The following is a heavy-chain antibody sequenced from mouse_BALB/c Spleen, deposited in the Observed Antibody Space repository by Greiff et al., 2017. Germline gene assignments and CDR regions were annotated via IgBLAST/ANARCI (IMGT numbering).Heavy chain of an antibody. CDR2: ISSGGST. D-gene: IGHD1-1*01. Sequence: EVQLVESGGGLVKPGGSLKLSCAASGFTFSSYAMSWVRQTPEKRLEWVASISSGGSTYYPDSVKGRFTISSDNARNILYLQMTSLRSEDTAMYYCAGGTTGDYWGQGTTLTVSS. V-gene: IGHV5-6-5*01. J-gene: IGHJ2*01. CDR3: AGGTTGDY. CDR1: GFTFSSYA.